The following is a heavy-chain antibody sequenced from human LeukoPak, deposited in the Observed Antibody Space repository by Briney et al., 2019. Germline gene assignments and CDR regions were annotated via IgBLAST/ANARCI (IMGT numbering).Heavy chain of an antibody. CDR3: AKGYDSSGFYLDY. D-gene: IGHD3-22*01. V-gene: IGHV3-30*02. J-gene: IGHJ4*02. CDR2: MRSDGSTK. CDR1: GFTFSNYA. Sequence: GGSLRLSCAASGFTFSNYAMHWVRQAPGKGLEWVAYMRSDGSTKYYADSVKGRFTISRDNSKNTLYVQMNSLRAEDTAVYYCAKGYDSSGFYLDYWGQGTLVTVSS.